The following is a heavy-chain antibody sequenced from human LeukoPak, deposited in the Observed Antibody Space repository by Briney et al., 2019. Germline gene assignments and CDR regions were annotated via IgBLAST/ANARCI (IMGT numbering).Heavy chain of an antibody. CDR3: ARLGGPYSVSH. D-gene: IGHD2-15*01. J-gene: IGHJ4*02. CDR2: IKHYGSEK. CDR1: GFTLSGYR. V-gene: IGHV3-7*01. Sequence: GGALRLSCAASGFTLSGYRMSWVRQSPGKVLEWVANIKHYGSEKYFVDSVKGRFTLSRDNAKNSLFLQMNTLRAEDTAVYYCARLGGPYSVSHWGQGTLVTVSS.